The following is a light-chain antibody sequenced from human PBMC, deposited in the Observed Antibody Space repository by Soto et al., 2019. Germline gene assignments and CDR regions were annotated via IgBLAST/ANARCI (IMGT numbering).Light chain of an antibody. Sequence: DIQVTQSPSTLSASVGDRVTITCRASQNINKWMAWYQQEPGKAPKLLIYETSVLQSGVPSRFSVSGSETEFTLTISSLQPDDFATYYCQQYSTYSRYTFGQGTRLEIK. CDR1: QNINKW. J-gene: IGKJ2*01. V-gene: IGKV1-5*03. CDR2: ETS. CDR3: QQYSTYSRYT.